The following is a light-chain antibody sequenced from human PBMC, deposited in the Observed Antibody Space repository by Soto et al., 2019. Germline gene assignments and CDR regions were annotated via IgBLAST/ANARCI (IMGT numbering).Light chain of an antibody. Sequence: DIQRTQSPSSLSASLGDRVTIACQASQDIRKYLNWYQQRPGKAPKLLIYDAANLKTGVPSRFSGSGSGTDFTFTISSLQPEDIATYHCQQYDDLPITFGQGTRLEIK. CDR1: QDIRKY. J-gene: IGKJ5*01. V-gene: IGKV1-33*01. CDR2: DAA. CDR3: QQYDDLPIT.